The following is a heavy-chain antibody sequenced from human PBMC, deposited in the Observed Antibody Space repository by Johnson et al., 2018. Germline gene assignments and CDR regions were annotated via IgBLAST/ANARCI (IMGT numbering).Heavy chain of an antibody. CDR1: GDSIGNHY. D-gene: IGHD5-24*01. CDR3: ARHQTIRRINDAFDF. V-gene: IGHV4-59*11. J-gene: IGHJ3*01. Sequence: QVQLQESGPGLVKXSENLSLTCTVSGDSIGNHYWNWIRQTPGKGLEWIGHIYSAGTPNYNPSLKSRVTISMDTSKNQFFLSLMSVSAADTAVYYCARHQTIRRINDAFDFWGQGTMVTVSS. CDR2: IYSAGTP.